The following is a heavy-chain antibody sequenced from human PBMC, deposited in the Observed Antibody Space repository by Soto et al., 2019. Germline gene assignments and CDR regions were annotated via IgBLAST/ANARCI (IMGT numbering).Heavy chain of an antibody. J-gene: IGHJ6*02. V-gene: IGHV3-30*18. Sequence: QVQLLESGGGVVQPGRSLRLSCAVSGFTFSSYGMHWVRQAPDKGLEWVAVISYDGSNKYYADSVKGRFTISRDNSKNTLYLQMNSLRTEDTGVYYCAKDLVSYDDHEAPLEPMDVWGQGTTVTVSS. D-gene: IGHD4-17*01. CDR2: ISYDGSNK. CDR3: AKDLVSYDDHEAPLEPMDV. CDR1: GFTFSSYG.